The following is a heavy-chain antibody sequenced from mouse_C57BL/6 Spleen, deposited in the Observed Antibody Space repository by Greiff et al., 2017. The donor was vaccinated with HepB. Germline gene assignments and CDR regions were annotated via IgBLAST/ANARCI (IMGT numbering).Heavy chain of an antibody. CDR3: ASQDTGLRPFAY. CDR2: IDPEDGET. Sequence: EVMLVESGAELVKPGASVKLSCTASGFNIKDYYMHWVKQRTEQGLEWIGRIDPEDGETKYAPKFQGKATITADTSSNTAYLQLSSLTSEDTAVDYCASQDTGLRPFAYWGQGTLVTVSA. V-gene: IGHV14-2*01. J-gene: IGHJ3*01. D-gene: IGHD2-4*01. CDR1: GFNIKDYY.